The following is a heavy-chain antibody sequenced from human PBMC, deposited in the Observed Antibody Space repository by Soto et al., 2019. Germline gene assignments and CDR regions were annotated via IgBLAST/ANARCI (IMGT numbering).Heavy chain of an antibody. CDR3: ERRHAREAEIYNWFDA. V-gene: IGHV1-2*02. CDR2: INHNSGST. Sequence: QVQPVQSGAEVKKPGASVKVSCKASGHTFTGYYIHWVRQSPGQGLEWMGWINHNSGSTDYGQKSQGRVTMTSDTAISTVYIELTRLRSAATAVYYCERRHAREAEIYNWFDAWGQGTMVTVSS. J-gene: IGHJ5*01. D-gene: IGHD6-25*01. CDR1: GHTFTGYY.